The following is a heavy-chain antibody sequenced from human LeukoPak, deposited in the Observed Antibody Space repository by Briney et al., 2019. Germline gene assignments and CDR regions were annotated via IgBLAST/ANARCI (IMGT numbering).Heavy chain of an antibody. CDR3: ARVSGIVGALNWFDP. D-gene: IGHD2-15*01. J-gene: IGHJ5*02. CDR2: IYYRGNA. CDR1: GGSISSNNYY. V-gene: IGHV4-39*07. Sequence: SETLSLTCTVSGGSISSNNYYWAWIRQPPGQGLEWIGSIYYRGNAYYNPSLKSRVTISVDTSKNQFSLKLSSVTAADTAVYYCARVSGIVGALNWFDPWGQGTLVTVSS.